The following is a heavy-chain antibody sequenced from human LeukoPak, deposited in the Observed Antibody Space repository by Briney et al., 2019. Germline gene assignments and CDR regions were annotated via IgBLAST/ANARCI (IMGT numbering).Heavy chain of an antibody. D-gene: IGHD5-12*01. CDR2: IYTSGST. CDR1: GGSISSYY. Sequence: TSETLSLTCTVSGGSISSYYWSWIRQPAGKGLEWIGRIYTSGSTNYNPSLKSRVTMSVDTSKNQFSLKLSSVTAADTAVYYCARHIVATHYYYYFMDVWGKGTTVTISS. J-gene: IGHJ6*03. CDR3: ARHIVATHYYYYFMDV. V-gene: IGHV4-4*07.